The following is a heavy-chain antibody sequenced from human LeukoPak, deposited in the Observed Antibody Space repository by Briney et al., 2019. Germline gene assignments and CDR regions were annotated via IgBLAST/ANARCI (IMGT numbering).Heavy chain of an antibody. CDR1: GFIVSSNY. CDR3: ASPGRYYDSSGYDY. Sequence: GGSLRLSCAASGFIVSSNYMSWVRQAPGKGLEWVSVIYSGGSTYYADSVKGRFTISRDNSKNTLYLQKNSLRAEDTAVYYCASPGRYYDSSGYDYWGQGTLVTVSS. D-gene: IGHD3-22*01. J-gene: IGHJ4*02. CDR2: IYSGGST. V-gene: IGHV3-53*01.